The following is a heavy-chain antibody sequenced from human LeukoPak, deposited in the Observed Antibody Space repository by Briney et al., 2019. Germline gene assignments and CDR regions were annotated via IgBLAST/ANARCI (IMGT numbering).Heavy chain of an antibody. V-gene: IGHV4-4*07. J-gene: IGHJ4*02. Sequence: SETLSLTCTVSGISINPYYWTWIRQPAGKGLEWIGRIIYTTGSTNYNPSLGSRVTMSVDTSKNQISLKLTYVTAADTAMYYCMGDGPSWGLLWGLGTLVTVSS. CDR3: MGDGPSWGLL. CDR2: IIYTTGST. CDR1: GISINPYY. D-gene: IGHD3-16*01.